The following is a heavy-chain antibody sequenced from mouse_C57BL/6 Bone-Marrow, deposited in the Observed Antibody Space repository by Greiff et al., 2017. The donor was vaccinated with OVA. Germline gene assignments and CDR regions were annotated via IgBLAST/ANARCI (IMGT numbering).Heavy chain of an antibody. V-gene: IGHV1-54*01. CDR3: ARGPGSSLYWYFDV. CDR1: GYAFTNYL. J-gene: IGHJ1*03. CDR2: INPGSGGT. Sequence: QVQLQQSGAELVRPGPSVKVSCKASGYAFTNYLIEWVKQRPGQGLEWIGVINPGSGGTNYNEKFKGKATLTADKSSSTAYMQLSSLTSEDSAVYYCARGPGSSLYWYFDVWGTGTTVTVSS. D-gene: IGHD1-1*01.